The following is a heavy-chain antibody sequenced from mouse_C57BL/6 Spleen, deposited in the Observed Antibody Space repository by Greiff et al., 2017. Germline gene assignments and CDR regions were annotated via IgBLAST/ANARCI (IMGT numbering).Heavy chain of an antibody. D-gene: IGHD1-1*01. Sequence: QVQLQQPGAELVKPGASVKLSCKASGYTFTSYWMHWVKQRPGQGLEWIGMIHPNSGSTNYNEKFKGKATLTVDKSSSTAYMQLSSLTSEDSAVYYCVILLRDFDYWGQGTTLTVSS. CDR2: IHPNSGST. CDR1: GYTFTSYW. CDR3: VILLRDFDY. V-gene: IGHV1-64*01. J-gene: IGHJ2*01.